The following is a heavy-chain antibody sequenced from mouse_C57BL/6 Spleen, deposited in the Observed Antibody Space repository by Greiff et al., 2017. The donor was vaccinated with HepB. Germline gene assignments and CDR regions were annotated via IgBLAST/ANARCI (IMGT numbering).Heavy chain of an antibody. CDR3: ARRGNYGMDY. V-gene: IGHV5-12*01. D-gene: IGHD2-1*01. CDR1: GFTFSDYY. Sequence: EVKLVESGGGLVQPGGSLKLSCAASGFTFSDYYMYWVRQTPEKRLEWVAYISNGGGSTYYPDTVKGRFTISRDNAKNTLYLQMSRLKSEDTAMYYCARRGNYGMDYWGQGTSVTVSS. CDR2: ISNGGGST. J-gene: IGHJ4*01.